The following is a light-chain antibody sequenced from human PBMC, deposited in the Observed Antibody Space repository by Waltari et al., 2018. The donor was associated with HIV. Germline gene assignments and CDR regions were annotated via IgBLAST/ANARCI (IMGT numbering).Light chain of an antibody. CDR3: CSYAGSSTWV. CDR2: EAR. CDR1: SSDVGSYNL. J-gene: IGLJ3*02. V-gene: IGLV2-23*01. Sequence: QSALTQPASVSGSPGPSITISCTGTSSDVGSYNLVSWYQQTPGKAPKLMIYEARKRPSGVSNRFSGSKSGNTASLTSSGLQAEDEADYYCCSYAGSSTWVFGGGTKLTVL.